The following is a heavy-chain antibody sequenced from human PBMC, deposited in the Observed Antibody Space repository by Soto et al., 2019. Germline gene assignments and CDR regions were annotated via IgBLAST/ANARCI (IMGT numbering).Heavy chain of an antibody. V-gene: IGHV3-33*01. CDR1: GFTFSSYV. CDR3: ARETSYDFWSGPQTMDV. D-gene: IGHD3-3*01. J-gene: IGHJ6*02. CDR2: VHYDGTKK. Sequence: QVQLVESGGGVVQPGTSLRLSCAPSGFTFSSYVMHWVRQAPGMGLEWVAVVHYDGTKKYYADSVRGRFTISRDNSENILYLQMNSLRPDDTAVYFCARETSYDFWSGPQTMDVWGQGTTVTVSS.